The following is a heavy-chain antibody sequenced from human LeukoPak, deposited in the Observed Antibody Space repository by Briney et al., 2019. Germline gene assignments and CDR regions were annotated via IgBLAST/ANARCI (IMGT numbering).Heavy chain of an antibody. CDR3: GRDLSPNMATRGFDS. J-gene: IGHJ5*01. Sequence: GWSLRPSCVAFGFTSTNFVFHWGRQAAGKLLGWVAVIWNDGNKRLYADSVKDRFTISRDNSKNTIYLQMNSLRDEDTAVYYCGRDLSPNMATRGFDSRGQGTLVTVSS. CDR1: GFTSTNFV. D-gene: IGHD5-24*01. V-gene: IGHV3-33*01. CDR2: IWNDGNKR.